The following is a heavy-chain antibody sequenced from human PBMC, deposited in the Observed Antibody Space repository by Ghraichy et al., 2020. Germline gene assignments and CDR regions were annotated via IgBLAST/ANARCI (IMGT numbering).Heavy chain of an antibody. D-gene: IGHD4-23*01. CDR3: ARASSVVRFYYYAGLDV. CDR1: GFTFGSYS. V-gene: IGHV3-48*02. CDR2: ISSSGRTI. J-gene: IGHJ6*02. Sequence: GESLNISCVGSGFTFGSYSMNWVRQSPGKVLEWVAYISSSGRTIFYADSVKGRFTISRDNAQNSLYLQMKSLRDEDTAVYFCARASSVVRFYYYAGLDVWGQGTTVTVSS.